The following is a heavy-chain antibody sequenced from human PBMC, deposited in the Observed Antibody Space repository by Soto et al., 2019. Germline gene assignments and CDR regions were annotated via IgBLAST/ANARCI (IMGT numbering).Heavy chain of an antibody. V-gene: IGHV4-30-4*01. J-gene: IGHJ5*01. Sequence: SETLSLTCSVSGDSISTVDYFWAWIRQPPGQALEYIGYIYKSTTTYYNPSFESRAAISLDTSKSQFSLNVTSVTAADTAVYFCARGRYCLTGRCFPNWFDSWGQGTLVTVSS. CDR1: GDSISTVDYF. CDR3: ARGRYCLTGRCFPNWFDS. CDR2: IYKSTTT. D-gene: IGHD2-15*01.